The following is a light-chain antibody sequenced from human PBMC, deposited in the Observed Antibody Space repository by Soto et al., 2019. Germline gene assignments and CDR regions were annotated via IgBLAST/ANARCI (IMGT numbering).Light chain of an antibody. CDR2: EVS. V-gene: IGLV2-14*01. CDR1: SSDVGGYNY. CDR3: SSYKTSDSWV. Sequence: QSALTQPASVSGSPGQSITISCTGTSSDVGGYNYVSWYQHHPGKAPQLIIYEVSNRPSGVSNRFSGSKSGNTASLTISGLQAEDEADYYCSSYKTSDSWVFGGGTKLTVL. J-gene: IGLJ3*02.